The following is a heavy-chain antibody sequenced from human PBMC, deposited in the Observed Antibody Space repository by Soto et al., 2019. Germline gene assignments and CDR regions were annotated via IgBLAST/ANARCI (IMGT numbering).Heavy chain of an antibody. D-gene: IGHD3-3*01. CDR2: IYYSGST. Sequence: PSLTCTVSGGSINSGGYYWSWIRQHPGKGLEWIGYIYYSGSTYYNPSLKSRVTISVDTSKNQFSLKLSSVTAADTAVYYCARVYDFWSAYFDYWGRGTLVTVSS. J-gene: IGHJ4*02. CDR3: ARVYDFWSAYFDY. CDR1: GGSINSGGYY. V-gene: IGHV4-31*03.